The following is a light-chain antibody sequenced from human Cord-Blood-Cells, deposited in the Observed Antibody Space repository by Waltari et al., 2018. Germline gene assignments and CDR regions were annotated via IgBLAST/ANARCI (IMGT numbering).Light chain of an antibody. CDR2: WAS. V-gene: IGKV4-1*01. CDR1: QSVLYSSNNKNY. Sequence: DIVMTQSPDSLAVSLGERATIHCQSSQSVLYSSNNKNYLAWYQQKPGQPPKLLIYWASTRESGVPDRFSGSGSGKDFTLTISSLQAEDVAVYYCQQYYSTPLTFGGGTKVEIK. CDR3: QQYYSTPLT. J-gene: IGKJ4*01.